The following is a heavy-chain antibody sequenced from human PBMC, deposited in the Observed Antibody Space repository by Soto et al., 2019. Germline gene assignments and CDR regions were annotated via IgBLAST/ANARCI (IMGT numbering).Heavy chain of an antibody. CDR3: AKDIETIAATGTSSFWFGP. Sequence: EVQLVESGGGLVQPGRSLRLSCAASGFTFDDYAMHWVRQPPGKGLEWVSSITWNSASIVYADYVKGRFTISRDNAKNSLYLQMNSLRAEDTALYYCAKDIETIAATGTSSFWFGPWGQGTLVTVSS. CDR2: ITWNSASI. J-gene: IGHJ5*02. D-gene: IGHD6-13*01. V-gene: IGHV3-9*01. CDR1: GFTFDDYA.